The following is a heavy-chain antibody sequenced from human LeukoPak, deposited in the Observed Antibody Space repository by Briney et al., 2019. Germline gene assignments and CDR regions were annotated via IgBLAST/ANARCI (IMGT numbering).Heavy chain of an antibody. CDR1: GFTFSSYW. J-gene: IGHJ4*02. D-gene: IGHD3-3*01. V-gene: IGHV3-7*05. CDR3: ARVLDDFWSGYYSGGYYFDY. CDR2: IKQDGSEK. Sequence: PGGSLRLSCAASGFTFSSYWMSWVRQAPGKGLEWVANIKQDGSEKYYVDSVKGRFTISRDNAKNSLYLQMNSLRAEDTAVYYCARVLDDFWSGYYSGGYYFDYWGQGTLVTVSS.